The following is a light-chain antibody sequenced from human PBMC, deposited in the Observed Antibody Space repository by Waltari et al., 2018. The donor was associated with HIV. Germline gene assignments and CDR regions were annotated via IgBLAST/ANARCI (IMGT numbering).Light chain of an antibody. Sequence: DIQMTQSPFSLSASVGDRVTITCLASQSISTYLNWYQQKPGKAPKILVYSAFNLQSGVPSRFSGSGSGTDFTLTISTLQPEDFATYYCQQSYSTPRTFGQGTKVEIK. CDR1: QSISTY. CDR3: QQSYSTPRT. V-gene: IGKV1-39*01. CDR2: SAF. J-gene: IGKJ1*01.